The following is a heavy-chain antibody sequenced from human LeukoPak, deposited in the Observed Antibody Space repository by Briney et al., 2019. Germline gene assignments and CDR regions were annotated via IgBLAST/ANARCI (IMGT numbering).Heavy chain of an antibody. Sequence: SETLSLTGTVSGASISSSSYYWGWIRQPPGKGLEWIGSIYYSGSTYYNPSLKSRVTISVDTSNNHFSLKLSSATAADTAVYYCAREDYSRGCDYWGQGTLVTVSS. J-gene: IGHJ4*02. CDR2: IYYSGST. V-gene: IGHV4-39*07. CDR3: AREDYSRGCDY. CDR1: GASISSSSYY. D-gene: IGHD6-19*01.